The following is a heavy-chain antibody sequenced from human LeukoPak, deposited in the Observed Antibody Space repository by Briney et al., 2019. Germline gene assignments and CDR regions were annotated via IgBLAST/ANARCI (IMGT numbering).Heavy chain of an antibody. Sequence: GGSLRLSCAASGFTFSSYWMYWVRHAPGKGLVWVSRINSDGSATDYADSVKGRFTMSRDNAKNTLYLQMNSLRDEDAAVYYCVRESTSLTTFGLDYWGQGTLVTVSS. D-gene: IGHD4-17*01. CDR3: VRESTSLTTFGLDY. CDR1: GFTFSSYW. J-gene: IGHJ4*02. CDR2: INSDGSAT. V-gene: IGHV3-74*01.